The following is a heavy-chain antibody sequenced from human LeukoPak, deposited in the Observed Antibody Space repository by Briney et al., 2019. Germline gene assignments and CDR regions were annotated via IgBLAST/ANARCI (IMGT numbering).Heavy chain of an antibody. CDR2: IYPEDSDT. CDR3: ARSSGVYAIPYYFDY. D-gene: IGHD2-8*01. J-gene: IGHJ4*02. V-gene: IGHV5-51*01. CDR1: GYSFTYSW. Sequence: GESLKISCKGSGYSFTYSWIGWVRQMPGKGLEWMGIIYPEDSDTTYSPSFLGQVTMSVDRSISTAYLQWSSLKASDTAMYYCARSSGVYAIPYYFDYWGQGTLVTVSS.